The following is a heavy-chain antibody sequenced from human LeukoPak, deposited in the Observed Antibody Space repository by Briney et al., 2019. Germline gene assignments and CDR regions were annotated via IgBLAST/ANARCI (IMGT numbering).Heavy chain of an antibody. J-gene: IGHJ4*02. CDR2: ISSSSGYI. CDR1: GFTFNNYA. Sequence: GGSLRLSCAASGFTFNNYAMSWVRQAPGKGLEWVSSISSSSGYIYYADSVKGRFTISRDNAKNSLYPQMSSLRAEDTAVYYCATVGPYCSGGSCYDYWGQGTLVTVSS. D-gene: IGHD2-15*01. V-gene: IGHV3-21*01. CDR3: ATVGPYCSGGSCYDY.